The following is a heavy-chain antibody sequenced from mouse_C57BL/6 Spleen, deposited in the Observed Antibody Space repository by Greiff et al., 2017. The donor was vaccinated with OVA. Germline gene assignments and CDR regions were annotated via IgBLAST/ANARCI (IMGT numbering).Heavy chain of an antibody. CDR1: GFSLSTFGMG. Sequence: QVTLKVCGPGILQPSQTLSLTCSFSGFSLSTFGMGVGWIRQPSGKGLEWLAHIWWDDDKYYNPALKSRLTISKDTSKNQVFLKIANVDTADTATYYCARMATTVVATSAWFAYWGQGTLVTVSA. J-gene: IGHJ3*01. CDR3: ARMATTVVATSAWFAY. D-gene: IGHD1-1*01. CDR2: IWWDDDK. V-gene: IGHV8-8*01.